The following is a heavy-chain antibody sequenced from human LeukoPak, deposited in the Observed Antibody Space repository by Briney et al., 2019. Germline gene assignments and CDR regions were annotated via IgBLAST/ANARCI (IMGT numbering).Heavy chain of an antibody. CDR2: INHSGST. J-gene: IGHJ4*02. CDR3: APKQWRGHFDY. D-gene: IGHD6-19*01. V-gene: IGHV4-34*01. Sequence: SETLSLTCAVYGGSFSGYYWSWIRQPPGKGLEWIGEINHSGSTNYNPSLKSRVTISVDTSKNQFSLKLSSVTAADTAVYYCAPKQWRGHFDYWGQGTLVTVSS. CDR1: GGSFSGYY.